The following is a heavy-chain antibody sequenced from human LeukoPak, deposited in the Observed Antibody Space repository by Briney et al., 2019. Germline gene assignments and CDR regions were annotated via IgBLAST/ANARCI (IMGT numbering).Heavy chain of an antibody. Sequence: GGSLRLSCVASGFSFDDYGMFWVRQTPGKGLEWVSGISWNSGNIGYADSVKGRFTVSRDNAKNTLYLQMNSLRAEDTAVYYCAKDFMITFGGVIAPFDYWGQGTLVTVSS. V-gene: IGHV3-9*01. CDR2: ISWNSGNI. CDR3: AKDFMITFGGVIAPFDY. CDR1: GFSFDDYG. J-gene: IGHJ4*02. D-gene: IGHD3-16*02.